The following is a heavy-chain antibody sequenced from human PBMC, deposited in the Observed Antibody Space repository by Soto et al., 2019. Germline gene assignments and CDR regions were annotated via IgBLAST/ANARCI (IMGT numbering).Heavy chain of an antibody. CDR2: ISYDGSNK. Sequence: QVQLVESGGGVVQPGRSLRLSCAASGFTFSSYAMHWVRQAPGKGLEWVAVISYDGSNKYYADSVKGRFTISRDNSKNTLYLQMNSLRAEDTAVYSCARDLPGYWGQGTLVTVSS. CDR3: ARDLPGY. D-gene: IGHD3-10*01. V-gene: IGHV3-30-3*01. J-gene: IGHJ4*02. CDR1: GFTFSSYA.